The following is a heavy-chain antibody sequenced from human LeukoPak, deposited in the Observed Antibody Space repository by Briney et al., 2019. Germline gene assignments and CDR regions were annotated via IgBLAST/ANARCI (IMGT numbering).Heavy chain of an antibody. CDR1: GGSISNYY. CDR3: ARGTYVSSDYFTIDY. Sequence: SETLSLTCTVSGGSISNYYWNWIRQPAGKGLEWIGRIYGSGSPNYNPSLNSRITISLDKSKNQFALELSSVTAADTAVYYCARGTYVSSDYFTIDYWGQGTLVTVSS. V-gene: IGHV4-4*07. D-gene: IGHD3-22*01. CDR2: IYGSGSP. J-gene: IGHJ4*02.